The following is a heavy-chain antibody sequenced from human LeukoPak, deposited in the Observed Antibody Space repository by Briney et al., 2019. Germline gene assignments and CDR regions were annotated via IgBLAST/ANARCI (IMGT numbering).Heavy chain of an antibody. J-gene: IGHJ3*01. Sequence: SVKVSCKASGGTFSTYPINWVRQAPGQGLEWMGRIIPILSQSNYAQKFQGTVSITADEFTDTAYMELSSLRSEDTAAYYCATGTSYRDSFDVWGQGTMVTVSS. D-gene: IGHD3/OR15-3a*01. CDR3: ATGTSYRDSFDV. V-gene: IGHV1-69*11. CDR2: IIPILSQS. CDR1: GGTFSTYP.